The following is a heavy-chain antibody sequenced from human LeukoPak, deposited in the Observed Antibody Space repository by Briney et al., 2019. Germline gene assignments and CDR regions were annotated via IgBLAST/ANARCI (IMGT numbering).Heavy chain of an antibody. CDR2: VSGSGGTT. CDR3: AKDRYSGLNTIDY. V-gene: IGHV3-23*01. D-gene: IGHD6-13*01. Sequence: PGGSLRLSCAASGFTFSSYAMSWVRQAPGKGLEWVSTVSGSGGTTYYADSVKGRFTISRDNSKNTVYLQMNSLRAEDTAVYYCAKDRYSGLNTIDYWGQGTLVTVSS. CDR1: GFTFSSYA. J-gene: IGHJ4*02.